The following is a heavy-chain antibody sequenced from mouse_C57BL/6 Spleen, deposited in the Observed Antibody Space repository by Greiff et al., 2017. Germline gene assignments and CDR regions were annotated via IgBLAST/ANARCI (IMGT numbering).Heavy chain of an antibody. V-gene: IGHV5-12*01. CDR3: ARANFFDY. Sequence: EVNLVESGGGLVQPGGSLKLSCAASGFTFSDYYMYWVRQTPEKRLEWVAYISNGGGSTYYPDTVKGRFTISRDNAKNTLYLQMSRLKSEDTAMYYCARANFFDYWGQGTTLTVSS. CDR1: GFTFSDYY. J-gene: IGHJ2*01. CDR2: ISNGGGST.